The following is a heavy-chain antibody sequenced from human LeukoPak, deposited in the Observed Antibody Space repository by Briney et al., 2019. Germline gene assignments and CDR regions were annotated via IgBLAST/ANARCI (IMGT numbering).Heavy chain of an antibody. J-gene: IGHJ4*02. V-gene: IGHV3-74*01. CDR3: ATDDYRGLGY. Sequence: SGGSLRLSCAASGITFRNYWMHWVRQAPGKGLEWVSHMIQDSSATFYADSVKGRFTISRDNAKDTLYLQMNSLRAEDTAVYYCATDDYRGLGYWGQGTLVTVSS. D-gene: IGHD4-11*01. CDR1: GITFRNYW. CDR2: MIQDSSAT.